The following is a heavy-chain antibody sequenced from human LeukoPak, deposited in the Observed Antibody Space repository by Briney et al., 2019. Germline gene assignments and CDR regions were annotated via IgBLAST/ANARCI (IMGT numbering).Heavy chain of an antibody. Sequence: NTSETLSLTCTVSGGSISSYYWSWIRQPPGKGLEWIGYIYYSGSTNYNPSLKSRVTISVDTSKNQFSLRLSSVTAADTAVYYCASGTILGAFDIWGQGTMVTVSS. D-gene: IGHD1/OR15-1a*01. CDR2: IYYSGST. CDR3: ASGTILGAFDI. J-gene: IGHJ3*02. CDR1: GGSISSYY. V-gene: IGHV4-59*01.